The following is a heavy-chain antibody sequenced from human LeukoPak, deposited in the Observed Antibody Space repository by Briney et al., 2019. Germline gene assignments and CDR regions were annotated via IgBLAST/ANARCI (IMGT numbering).Heavy chain of an antibody. J-gene: IGHJ4*02. Sequence: TGGSLRLSCAASGFTFSSYSMNWVRQAPGKGLEWVSSISSSSSYIYYADSVKGRFTISRDNAKNSLYLQMNSLRAEDTAVYYCVRGYCSSTSCYGLFDYWGQGTLVTVPS. CDR2: ISSSSSYI. CDR3: VRGYCSSTSCYGLFDY. CDR1: GFTFSSYS. D-gene: IGHD2-2*01. V-gene: IGHV3-21*01.